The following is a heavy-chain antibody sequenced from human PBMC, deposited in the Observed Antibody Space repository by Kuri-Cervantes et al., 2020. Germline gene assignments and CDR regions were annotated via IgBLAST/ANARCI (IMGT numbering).Heavy chain of an antibody. V-gene: IGHV3-30-3*01. CDR1: GFTFSSYA. CDR3: ARDRYSYGGDAADY. Sequence: GESLKISCAASGFTFSSYAMHWVRQAPGKGLEWVAVISYDGSNKYYADSVKGRFTISRDNSKNTLNLQMNSLRADDTAVYYCARDRYSYGGDAADYWGQGTLVTVSS. J-gene: IGHJ4*02. D-gene: IGHD5-18*01. CDR2: ISYDGSNK.